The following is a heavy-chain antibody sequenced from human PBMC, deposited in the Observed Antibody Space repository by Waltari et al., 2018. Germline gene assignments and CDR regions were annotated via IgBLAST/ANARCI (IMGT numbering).Heavy chain of an antibody. Sequence: YGMHWVRQAPGKGLEWVAFIRYDGSNKYYADSVKGRFTISRDNSKNTLYLQMNSLRAEDTAVYYCAKGGTRIVATPGDYWGQGTLVTVSS. V-gene: IGHV3-30*02. CDR3: AKGGTRIVATPGDY. J-gene: IGHJ4*02. D-gene: IGHD5-12*01. CDR2: IRYDGSNK. CDR1: YG.